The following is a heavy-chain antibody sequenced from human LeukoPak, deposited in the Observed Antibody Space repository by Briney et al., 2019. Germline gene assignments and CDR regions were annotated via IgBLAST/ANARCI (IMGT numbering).Heavy chain of an antibody. Sequence: ASVKVSCKASGGTFSSYAISWVRQAPGQGLEWMGRIIPIFGTANYAQKFQGRVTITTDESTSTAYMELSSLRSEDTAVYYCASHWRRGPLEELDSLGQGTLVTVSS. V-gene: IGHV1-69*05. CDR3: ASHWRRGPLEELDS. D-gene: IGHD3-10*01. J-gene: IGHJ4*02. CDR2: IIPIFGTA. CDR1: GGTFSSYA.